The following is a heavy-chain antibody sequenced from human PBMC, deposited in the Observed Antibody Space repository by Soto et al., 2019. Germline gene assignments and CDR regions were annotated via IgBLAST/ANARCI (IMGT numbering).Heavy chain of an antibody. CDR3: ARDWECSVSTWSFGGF. D-gene: IGHD3-10*01. V-gene: IGHV1-69*08. CDR1: GGTYSPYT. Sequence: QVQLVQSGAEVKKPGSSVKVSCKSSGGTYSPYTINWVRQAPGQGLEWMGRIIPFLGVTNYGLKFQARVTITADKATNTPYMALRRLRFEDTSVYYCARDWECSVSTWSFGGFWGRGTLVTVSS. J-gene: IGHJ4*02. CDR2: IIPFLGVT.